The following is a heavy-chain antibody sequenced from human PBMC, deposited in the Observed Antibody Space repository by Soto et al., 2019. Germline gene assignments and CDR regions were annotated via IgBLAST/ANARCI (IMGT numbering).Heavy chain of an antibody. CDR2: IYYSGST. CDR1: GGSISSYY. V-gene: IGHV4-59*12. CDR3: ARERGGNTAMYFAY. D-gene: IGHD5-18*01. J-gene: IGHJ4*02. Sequence: SETLSLTCTVSGGSISSYYWSWIRQPPGKGLEWIGYIYYSGSTNYNPSLKSRVTISVDTSKSQFSLKLSSVTAADTAVYYCARERGGNTAMYFAYWGQGIKVTVSS.